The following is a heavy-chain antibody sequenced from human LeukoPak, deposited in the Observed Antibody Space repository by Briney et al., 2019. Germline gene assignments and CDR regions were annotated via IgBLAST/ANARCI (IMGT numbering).Heavy chain of an antibody. V-gene: IGHV3-21*01. CDR1: RFKFGSYA. J-gene: IGHJ5*02. CDR3: ARDQGGERWFDP. D-gene: IGHD3-16*01. CDR2: ISSGSSFI. Sequence: PGGSLRLSCATSRFKFGSYAMNWVRQAPGQGLEWVSSISSGSSFIYYADSVKGRFTISRDNAKNSIYLQMNSLRAKDAAIYYCARDQGGERWFDPWGQGTLVTVSS.